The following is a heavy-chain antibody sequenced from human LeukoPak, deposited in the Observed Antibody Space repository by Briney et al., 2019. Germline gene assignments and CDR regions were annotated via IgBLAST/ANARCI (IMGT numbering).Heavy chain of an antibody. CDR2: ISSTGGDT. J-gene: IGHJ4*02. D-gene: IGHD3-10*01. CDR3: ARNKHYYGPGSYYYYFDY. CDR1: GFTFSTYA. Sequence: GGSLRLSCSASGFTFSTYAMHWVRQAPGKGLEYVSTISSTGGDTYYADSVKGRFTISRDNSKNTLYLQMNSLRAEDTAVYYCARNKHYYGPGSYYYYFDYWGQRTLVTVSS. V-gene: IGHV3-64*04.